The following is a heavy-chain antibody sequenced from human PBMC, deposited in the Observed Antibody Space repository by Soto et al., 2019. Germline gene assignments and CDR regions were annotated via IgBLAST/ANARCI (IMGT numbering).Heavy chain of an antibody. CDR1: GASISAFN. V-gene: IGHV4-59*01. D-gene: IGHD5-12*01. Sequence: QVHLQKSSPGLVKPSETLSLTCTVSGASISAFNWSWIRQPPGKGLEWIGHIYYTGSTNYNPSLMSRVNISLDTSKNKFSLKLDSLTAADTAVSYCARRRDGYTGVWFDPWGQGTLVTVSS. CDR2: IYYTGST. CDR3: ARRRDGYTGVWFDP. J-gene: IGHJ5*02.